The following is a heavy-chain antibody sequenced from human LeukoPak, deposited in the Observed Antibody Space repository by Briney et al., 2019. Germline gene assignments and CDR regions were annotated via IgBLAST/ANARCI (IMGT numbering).Heavy chain of an antibody. CDR1: GFPFSIYA. D-gene: IGHD3-22*01. Sequence: GGSLRLSCAASGFPFSIYAMSWVRPAPGKGLQWVSSITRRGENTWYVDSVKGRFTITRDNSENTLYLQMHSLRAEDTAVYYCARDRPNYYGSDGHYYRRDGDYWGRGTLVSVSS. CDR3: ARDRPNYYGSDGHYYRRDGDY. V-gene: IGHV3-23*01. CDR2: ITRRGENT. J-gene: IGHJ4*02.